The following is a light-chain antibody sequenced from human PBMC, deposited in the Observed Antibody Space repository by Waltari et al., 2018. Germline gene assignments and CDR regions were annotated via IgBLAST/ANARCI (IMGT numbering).Light chain of an antibody. CDR1: QSISNY. J-gene: IGKJ2*01. V-gene: IGKV1-39*01. CDR2: AAS. CDR3: QQSYRVPYT. Sequence: DIQMTQSPSSLSASVGDRVTITCRASQSISNYLNWYQQKPGQAPTLLIYAASTVQSGVPSRCSGSGSGTDFTLTISSLQPEDFASYSGQQSYRVPYTFGPGTKVEI.